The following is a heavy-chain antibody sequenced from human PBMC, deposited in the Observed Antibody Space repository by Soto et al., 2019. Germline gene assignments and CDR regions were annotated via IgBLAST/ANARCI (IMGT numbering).Heavy chain of an antibody. V-gene: IGHV2-70*01. Sequence: SGPTLVNPTQTLTLTCTFSGFSLSTSGMCVSWIRQPPGKALEWLALIDWDDDKYYSTSLKTRLTISKDTSKNQVVLTMTNMDPVDTATYYCARVTIRTDVYYYYGMDVWGQGTXVTVSS. D-gene: IGHD3-10*01. CDR3: ARVTIRTDVYYYYGMDV. CDR2: IDWDDDK. J-gene: IGHJ6*02. CDR1: GFSLSTSGMC.